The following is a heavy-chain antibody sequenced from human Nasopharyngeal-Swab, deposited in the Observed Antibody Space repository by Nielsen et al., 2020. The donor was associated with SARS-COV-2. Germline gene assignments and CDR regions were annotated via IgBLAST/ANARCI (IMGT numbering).Heavy chain of an antibody. CDR3: ARSKTYSSSWDDY. Sequence: VRQMPGKGLEWMGRIDPSDSYTSYSPSFQGHVTISADKSISTAYLQWSSLKASDTAMYYCARSKTYSSSWDDYWGQGTLVTVSS. V-gene: IGHV5-10-1*01. D-gene: IGHD6-6*01. CDR2: IDPSDSYT. J-gene: IGHJ4*02.